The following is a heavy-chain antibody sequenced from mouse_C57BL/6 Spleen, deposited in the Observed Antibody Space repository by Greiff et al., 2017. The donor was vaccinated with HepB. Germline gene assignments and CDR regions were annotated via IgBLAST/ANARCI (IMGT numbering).Heavy chain of an antibody. J-gene: IGHJ2*03. Sequence: EVKLMESGGGLVKPGGSLKLSCAASGFTFSSYAMSWVRQTPEKRLEWVATISAGGSYTYYPDNVKGRFTISRDNAKNNLYLQMSHLKSEDTAMYYCAREGDGHFDYWGKGTSLTVSS. CDR2: ISAGGSYT. CDR1: GFTFSSYA. CDR3: AREGDGHFDY. V-gene: IGHV5-4*01. D-gene: IGHD1-1*01.